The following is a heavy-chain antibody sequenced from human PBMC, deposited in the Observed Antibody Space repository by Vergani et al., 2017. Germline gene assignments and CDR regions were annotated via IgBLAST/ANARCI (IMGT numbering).Heavy chain of an antibody. V-gene: IGHV3-9*01. D-gene: IGHD3-16*01. CDR2: IDRNYGVK. CDR3: VKDNDYDADGPFDL. Sequence: EVQLLESGGGLVQPGGSLRLSCTASGFTFQAFAFHWVRQVSGRGLEWMSGIDRNYGVKNGNSFEGRFSISRDNAKKAVFLQMNNLRHEDTALYFCVKDNDYDADGPFDLWGRGTLVTVSS. CDR1: GFTFQAFA. J-gene: IGHJ2*01.